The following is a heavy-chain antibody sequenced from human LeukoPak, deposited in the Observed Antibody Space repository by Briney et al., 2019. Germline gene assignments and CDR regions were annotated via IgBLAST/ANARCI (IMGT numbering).Heavy chain of an antibody. CDR2: IYYSGST. J-gene: IGHJ4*02. Sequence: SETLSFTCTVSGGSISSYYWSWIRQPPGKGLEWIGYIYYSGSTNYNPSLKSRVTISVDTSKNQFSLKLSSVTAADTAVYYCARDNMGGDGYNFVDYFDYWGQGTLVTVSS. CDR3: ARDNMGGDGYNFVDYFDY. CDR1: GGSISSYY. D-gene: IGHD5-24*01. V-gene: IGHV4-59*01.